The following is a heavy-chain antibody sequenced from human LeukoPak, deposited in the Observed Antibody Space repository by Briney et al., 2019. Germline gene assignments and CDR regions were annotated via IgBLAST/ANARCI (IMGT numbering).Heavy chain of an antibody. Sequence: SETLSLTCTVSGGSINNYYWNWIRQPPGQGLEWIGYIHSSGNTRYNPSLRSRVTMSVETSKNQFSLRLSSVTAADTAVYYCARVGRYCSGGSCYGENWFDAWGQGTLDTVSS. CDR2: IHSSGNT. CDR3: ARVGRYCSGGSCYGENWFDA. CDR1: GGSINNYY. V-gene: IGHV4-59*01. J-gene: IGHJ5*02. D-gene: IGHD2-15*01.